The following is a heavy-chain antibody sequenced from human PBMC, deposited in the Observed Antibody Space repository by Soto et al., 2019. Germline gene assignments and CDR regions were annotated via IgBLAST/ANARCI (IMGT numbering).Heavy chain of an antibody. D-gene: IGHD3-3*01. CDR3: AADADYDFWSGSANED. Sequence: SVKVSCKASGFTFTSSAVQWVRQARGQRLEWIGWIVVGSGNTNYAQKFQERVTITRDMSTSTAYMELSSLRSEDTAVYYCAADADYDFWSGSANEDWGQGTLVTVSS. J-gene: IGHJ4*02. CDR2: IVVGSGNT. CDR1: GFTFTSSA. V-gene: IGHV1-58*01.